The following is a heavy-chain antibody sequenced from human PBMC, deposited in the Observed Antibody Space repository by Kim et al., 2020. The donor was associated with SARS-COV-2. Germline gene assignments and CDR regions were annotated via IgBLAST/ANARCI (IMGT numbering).Heavy chain of an antibody. CDR2: ISWNSGSI. Sequence: GGSLRLSCAASGFTFDDYAMHWVRQAPGKGLEWVSGISWNSGSIGYADSVKGRFTISRDNAKNSLYLQMNSLRAEDTALYYCAKGPQQQLVNLFDYWGQGTLVTVSS. V-gene: IGHV3-9*01. J-gene: IGHJ4*02. D-gene: IGHD6-13*01. CDR3: AKGPQQQLVNLFDY. CDR1: GFTFDDYA.